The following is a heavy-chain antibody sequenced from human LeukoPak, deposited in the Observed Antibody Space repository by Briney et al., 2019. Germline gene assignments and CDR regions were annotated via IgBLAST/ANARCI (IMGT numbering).Heavy chain of an antibody. Sequence: SVKVSCKASGGTFSSYAISWVRQAPGQGLEWMGGIIPIFGTANYAQKFQGRVTITADESTSTAYMELSSLRSEDTAVYYCARVTMVRRYYYYMDVWGKGTTVTISS. CDR1: GGTFSSYA. CDR2: IIPIFGTA. J-gene: IGHJ6*03. CDR3: ARVTMVRRYYYYMDV. D-gene: IGHD3-10*01. V-gene: IGHV1-69*13.